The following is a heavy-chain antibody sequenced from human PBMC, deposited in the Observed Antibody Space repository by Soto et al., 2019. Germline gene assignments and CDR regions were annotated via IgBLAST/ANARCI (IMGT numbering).Heavy chain of an antibody. V-gene: IGHV1-69*01. CDR1: GGTFSTYA. CDR2: VIPIFGTP. CDR3: ARSQGGSSSLDIYYYYYYGMDV. Sequence: QVPLVQSGAAVKNPGSSVKVSCKSPGGTFSTYAISWVRQAPGQGLEWMGGVIPIFGTPKYAQKFQGRVTITADESTSTGYMELRSLRSEDTAVYYCARSQGGSSSLDIYYYYYYGMDVWGQGTTVTVSS. D-gene: IGHD2-15*01. J-gene: IGHJ6*02.